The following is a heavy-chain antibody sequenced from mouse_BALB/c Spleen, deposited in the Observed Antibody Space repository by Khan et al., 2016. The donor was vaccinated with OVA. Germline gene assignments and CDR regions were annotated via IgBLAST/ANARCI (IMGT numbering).Heavy chain of an antibody. J-gene: IGHJ2*01. D-gene: IGHD1-1*01. Sequence: KLLESGPGLVKPSQSLSLTCTVTGCSITSDYAWNLIRQFPGNKLEWMGYISYSGNTKYNPSLKSRISITRDTSKNQFFLQLNSVTIEDTATYYCARIYGGDFDYWGQGTTLTVSS. CDR2: ISYSGNT. CDR1: GCSITSDYA. V-gene: IGHV3-2*02. CDR3: ARIYGGDFDY.